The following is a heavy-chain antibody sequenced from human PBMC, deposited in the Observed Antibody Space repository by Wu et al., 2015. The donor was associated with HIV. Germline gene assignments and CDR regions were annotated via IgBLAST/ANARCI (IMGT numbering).Heavy chain of an antibody. Sequence: QVQLVQSGAEVKKPGASVKVSCKASGYTFTGYYMHWVRQAPGQGLEWMGWINPNSGGTNYAQKFQGRVTVTTDTSMKTVYMELESLTSGDTAMYFCARDATPITTEFDYWGQGNTDHRLL. V-gene: IGHV1-2*02. J-gene: IGHJ4*02. D-gene: IGHD4-11*01. CDR2: INPNSGGT. CDR3: ARDATPITTEFDY. CDR1: GYTFTGYY.